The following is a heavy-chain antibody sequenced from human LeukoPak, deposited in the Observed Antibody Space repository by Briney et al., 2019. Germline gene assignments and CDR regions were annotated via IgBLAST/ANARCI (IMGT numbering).Heavy chain of an antibody. CDR3: ATYTHWVAGDV. CDR1: GFTFSDSW. CDR2: MNQDGSAK. D-gene: IGHD3-16*01. V-gene: IGHV3-7*01. J-gene: IGHJ6*02. Sequence: GGSLRLSCAASGFTFSDSWMSWVRQAPGKGLEWVADMNQDGSAKGYVDSVKGRFTISRDNARNTLYLQMSSLRPEDTAVYYCATYTHWVAGDVWGQGTTVTVSS.